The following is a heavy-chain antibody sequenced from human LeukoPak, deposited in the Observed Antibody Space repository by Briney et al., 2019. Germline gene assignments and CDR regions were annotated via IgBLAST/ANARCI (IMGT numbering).Heavy chain of an antibody. J-gene: IGHJ3*02. CDR2: SNPNSGGT. CDR1: GYTFTGYY. Sequence: ASVKVSCKASGYTFTGYYMHWVRQAPGQGLEGMGWSNPNSGGTNYAQKFQGRVTMTRDTSISTAYMELSRLRSDDTAVYYCAREAGYCSSTSCSLGSAFDIWGQGTMVTVSS. CDR3: AREAGYCSSTSCSLGSAFDI. V-gene: IGHV1-2*02. D-gene: IGHD2-2*03.